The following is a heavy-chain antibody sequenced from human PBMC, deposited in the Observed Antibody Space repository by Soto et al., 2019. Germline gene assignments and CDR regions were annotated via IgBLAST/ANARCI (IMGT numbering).Heavy chain of an antibody. Sequence: GESLKIACKCSEYSFTSYRISWVRQMPGKGLEWMGRIDPSDSYTNYSPSFQGHVTISADKSISTAYLQWSSLKASDTAMYYCASSAVPYSSGWYGGHWFDPWGQGTLVTVSS. CDR2: IDPSDSYT. V-gene: IGHV5-10-1*01. CDR1: EYSFTSYR. J-gene: IGHJ5*02. D-gene: IGHD6-19*01. CDR3: ASSAVPYSSGWYGGHWFDP.